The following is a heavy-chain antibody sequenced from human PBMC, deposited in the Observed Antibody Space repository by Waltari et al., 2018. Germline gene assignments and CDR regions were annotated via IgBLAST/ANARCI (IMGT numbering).Heavy chain of an antibody. CDR3: ARGDCSSGSCYSHYYYYYMDG. J-gene: IGHJ6*03. D-gene: IGHD2-15*01. CDR1: GVTFRRSA. Sequence: QVQLVQSGAAVKKPGSSLPLFCKASGVTFRRSAICCVTPAPGHASMCMAGIITICSTANYAQPVQGRVTITTDEATSTAYMALSSLRSEDTAGYYWARGDCSSGSCYSHYYYYYMDGWGKGTTVTVSS. V-gene: IGHV1-69*05. CDR2: IITICSTA.